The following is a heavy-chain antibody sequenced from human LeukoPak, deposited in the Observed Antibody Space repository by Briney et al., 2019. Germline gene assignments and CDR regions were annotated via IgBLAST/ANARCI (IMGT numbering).Heavy chain of an antibody. D-gene: IGHD4-17*01. J-gene: IGHJ4*02. Sequence: GASVKVSCKASGYTFTGYYMHWVRRAPGQGLEWMGIINPSGGSTSYAQKFQGRVTMTRDTSTSTVYMELSSLRSEDTAVYYCAITDASVTTDYWGQGTLVTVSS. CDR1: GYTFTGYY. CDR2: INPSGGST. CDR3: AITDASVTTDY. V-gene: IGHV1-46*01.